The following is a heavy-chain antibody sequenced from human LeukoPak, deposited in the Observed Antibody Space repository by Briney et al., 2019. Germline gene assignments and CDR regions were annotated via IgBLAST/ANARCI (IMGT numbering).Heavy chain of an antibody. CDR2: INSDGSSR. CDR1: GFTFDDYA. D-gene: IGHD3-3*01. Sequence: GGSLRLSCAASGFTFDDYAMHWVRQAPGEGLVWVSRINSDGSSRSNADSVKGRFTISRDNAKNTLYLQMNSLRAEDTAVYYCVRDTSNDFWSAYHFDYWGQGTLVTVSS. V-gene: IGHV3-74*01. CDR3: VRDTSNDFWSAYHFDY. J-gene: IGHJ4*02.